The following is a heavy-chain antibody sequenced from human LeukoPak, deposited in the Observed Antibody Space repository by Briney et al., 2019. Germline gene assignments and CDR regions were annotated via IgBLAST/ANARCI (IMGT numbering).Heavy chain of an antibody. Sequence: GESLKISCKGSGYRFTSYWIGWVRQMPGKGLEWRGIIYPGDSDTRYSPSFQGQVTVSADKSISTAYLQWSSLKASDTAMYYCARDYGDYLGPFDYWGQGTLVTVSS. CDR2: IYPGDSDT. V-gene: IGHV5-51*01. J-gene: IGHJ4*02. D-gene: IGHD4-17*01. CDR3: ARDYGDYLGPFDY. CDR1: GYRFTSYW.